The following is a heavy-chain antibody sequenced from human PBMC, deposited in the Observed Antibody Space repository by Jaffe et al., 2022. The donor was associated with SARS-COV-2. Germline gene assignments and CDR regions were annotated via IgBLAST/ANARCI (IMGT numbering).Heavy chain of an antibody. D-gene: IGHD3-10*01. Sequence: EVQVVESGGGLVQPGGSLRLSCTASGFTFSEHYIDWVRQAPGKGLEWVGRIRDKTNSYSTDYAASVKGRFTISRDDSKNSVYLQMKSLKTEDTAVYYCVRLGTYYKIIDYWGPGTLVTVSS. CDR3: VRLGTYYKIIDY. CDR1: GFTFSEHY. J-gene: IGHJ4*02. V-gene: IGHV3-72*01. CDR2: IRDKTNSYST.